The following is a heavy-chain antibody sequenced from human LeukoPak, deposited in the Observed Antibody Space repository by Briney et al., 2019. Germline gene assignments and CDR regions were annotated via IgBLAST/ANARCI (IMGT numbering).Heavy chain of an antibody. CDR3: ARDHKGAFLGI. J-gene: IGHJ3*02. D-gene: IGHD3-16*01. V-gene: IGHV4-59*01. Sequence: PSETLSLTCTVSGGSISSYYWSWIRQPPGKGLEWIGYIYYSGSTNYNPSLKSRVTISVDTSKNQFSLKLSSVTAADTAVYYCARDHKGAFLGIWGQGTMVTVSS. CDR1: GGSISSYY. CDR2: IYYSGST.